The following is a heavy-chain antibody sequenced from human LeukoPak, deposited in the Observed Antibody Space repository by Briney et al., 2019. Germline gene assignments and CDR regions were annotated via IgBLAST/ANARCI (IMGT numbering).Heavy chain of an antibody. CDR1: GFTFSDYY. J-gene: IGHJ4*02. CDR3: ARASMVATVDY. V-gene: IGHV3-11*06. CDR2: ISSSSSYI. Sequence: GGSLRLSCAASGFTFSDYYMSWIRQAPGKGLEWVSSISSSSSYIYYADSVKGRFTISRDNAKNSLYLQMNSLRAEDTAVYYCARASMVATVDYWGQGTLVTVSS. D-gene: IGHD5-12*01.